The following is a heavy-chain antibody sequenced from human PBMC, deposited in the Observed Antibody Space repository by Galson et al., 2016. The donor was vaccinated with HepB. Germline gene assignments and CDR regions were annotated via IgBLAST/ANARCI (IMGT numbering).Heavy chain of an antibody. V-gene: IGHV3-48*02. CDR3: ARDDYSNLFCYYGMDF. D-gene: IGHD4-11*01. CDR2: ITGTSSTI. J-gene: IGHJ6*02. Sequence: SLRLSCAASGFTFSSFTMNWVRQAPGKGLELVSYITGTSSTIYYADSVKGRFTISRDNSKNSAYLQMNSLRDEDTAVYYCARDDYSNLFCYYGMDFWGQGTTVTVSS. CDR1: GFTFSSFT.